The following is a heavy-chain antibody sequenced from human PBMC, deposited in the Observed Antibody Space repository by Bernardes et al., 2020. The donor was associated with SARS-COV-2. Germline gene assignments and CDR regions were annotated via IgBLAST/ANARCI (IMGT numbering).Heavy chain of an antibody. CDR2: FYTSAST. CDR1: GGSISSSNYY. D-gene: IGHD3-3*01. V-gene: IGHV4-61*02. Sequence: SETLSLTCSVSGGSISSSNYYWSWIRQPARKGLEWIGRFYTSASTNYNPSLKSRVTISLDTSNNQFSLKLSSVTAADTAVYYCARADFWSGHYDYWGQGTLVTVSS. CDR3: ARADFWSGHYDY. J-gene: IGHJ4*02.